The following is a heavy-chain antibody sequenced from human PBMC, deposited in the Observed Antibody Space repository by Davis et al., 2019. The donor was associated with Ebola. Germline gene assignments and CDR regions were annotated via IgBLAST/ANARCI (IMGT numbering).Heavy chain of an antibody. CDR2: ISGSGGST. Sequence: GESLKISCAASGFTFSSYAMSWVRQAPGKGLEWVSAISGSGGSTYYADSVKGRSTISRDNSKNTLYLQMNSLRAEDTAVYYCAKALRFLEWLFDYWGQGTLVTVSS. V-gene: IGHV3-23*01. CDR1: GFTFSSYA. J-gene: IGHJ4*02. CDR3: AKALRFLEWLFDY. D-gene: IGHD3-3*01.